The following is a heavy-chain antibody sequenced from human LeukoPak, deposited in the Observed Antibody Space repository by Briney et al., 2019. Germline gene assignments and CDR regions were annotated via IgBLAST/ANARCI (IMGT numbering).Heavy chain of an antibody. Sequence: SETLSLTCAVYGGSFSGYYWSWIRQPPGKGLEWIGEINHSGSTNYNPSLKSRVTISVDTSKNQFSLKLSSVTAADTAVYYCARGLGYCSGGSCYSRSYFQHWGQGTLVTVSS. CDR3: ARGLGYCSGGSCYSRSYFQH. J-gene: IGHJ1*01. CDR1: GGSFSGYY. CDR2: INHSGST. V-gene: IGHV4-34*01. D-gene: IGHD2-15*01.